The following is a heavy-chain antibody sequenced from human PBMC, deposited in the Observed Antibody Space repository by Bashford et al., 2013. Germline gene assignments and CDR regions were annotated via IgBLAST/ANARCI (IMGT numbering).Heavy chain of an antibody. CDR1: GFTFDDYG. V-gene: IGHV3-20*04. CDR3: ARSRLRDLICFQH. J-gene: IGHJ1*01. Sequence: GGSLRLSCAVSGFTFDDYGMSWVRQAPGKGLEWVSGINWNGGSSTYVDSVKGRFTISRDNTNNSLYLQMNSLRAEDTAVYYCARSRLRDLICFQHWGRGTLVTVSS. D-gene: IGHD4-17*01. CDR2: INWNGGSS.